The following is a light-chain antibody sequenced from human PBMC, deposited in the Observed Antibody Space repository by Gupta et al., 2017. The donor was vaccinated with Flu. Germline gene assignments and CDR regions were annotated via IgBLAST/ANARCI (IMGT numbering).Light chain of an antibody. J-gene: IGKJ4*01. Sequence: VTPGQPASISCKASQSRLESDGKTYLYWYLQRPGQPPHLLIFEGSNRGSGVPDRFSGSGSGTDFTLTISRVEAEDVGVYYCGQRLQLPVTVGGGTRVEIK. CDR2: EGS. CDR3: GQRLQLPVT. CDR1: QSRLESDGKTY. V-gene: IGKV2D-29*01.